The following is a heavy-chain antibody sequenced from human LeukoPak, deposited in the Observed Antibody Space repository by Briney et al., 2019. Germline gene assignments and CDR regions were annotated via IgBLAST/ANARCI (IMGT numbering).Heavy chain of an antibody. Sequence: SETLSLTCTVSGGSISSYYWSWIRQPPGKGLEWIGYIYYSGSTNSNPSLKSRVTISVDTSKNQFSLKLNSVTAADTAVYYCARRSEAAGQEYDFWGQGNLIIVSA. D-gene: IGHD6-13*01. V-gene: IGHV4-59*01. J-gene: IGHJ4*02. CDR3: ARRSEAAGQEYDF. CDR1: GGSISSYY. CDR2: IYYSGST.